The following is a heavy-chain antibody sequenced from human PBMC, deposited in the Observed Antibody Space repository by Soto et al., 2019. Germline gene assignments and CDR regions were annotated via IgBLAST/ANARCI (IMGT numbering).Heavy chain of an antibody. CDR3: ARGGSSWYWLET. V-gene: IGHV4-61*01. D-gene: IGHD6-13*01. J-gene: IGHJ5*01. CDR2: IYYSGSA. Sequence: SETLSLTCTVSGGSVSSGSYYWSWIRQPPGKGMEWIGYIYYSGSANYNPSLKRRVTISVDTSKNQFSLKLSSVTAAATAVYYCARGGSSWYWLETWRQGTLVTVSS. CDR1: GGSVSSGSYY.